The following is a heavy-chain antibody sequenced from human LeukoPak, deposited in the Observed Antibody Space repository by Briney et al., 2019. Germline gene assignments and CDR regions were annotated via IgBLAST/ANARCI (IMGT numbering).Heavy chain of an antibody. V-gene: IGHV3-23*01. Sequence: PGGSLRLSCAASGFTFSSYAMSWVRQAPGKGLEWVSAISGSGGSTYYADSVKGRFTISRDNSKNTLYLQMNSLRAEDTAVYYCAKDLIVGATTGVPADYWGQGTLVTVSS. CDR3: AKDLIVGATTGVPADY. CDR1: GFTFSSYA. D-gene: IGHD1-26*01. CDR2: ISGSGGST. J-gene: IGHJ4*02.